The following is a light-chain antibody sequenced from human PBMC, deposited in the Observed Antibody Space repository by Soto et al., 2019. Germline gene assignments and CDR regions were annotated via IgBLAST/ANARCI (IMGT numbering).Light chain of an antibody. Sequence: EIVLTQSPGTLPLSPGERATLSCRASQSVSSTYLAWYQQKPGQAPRLLIYGASSRATGIPDRFSGSGSGTDFILTISRLEPEDFAMYYCQQYGSSWTFGQGTKVEIK. CDR3: QQYGSSWT. CDR1: QSVSSTY. CDR2: GAS. V-gene: IGKV3-20*01. J-gene: IGKJ1*01.